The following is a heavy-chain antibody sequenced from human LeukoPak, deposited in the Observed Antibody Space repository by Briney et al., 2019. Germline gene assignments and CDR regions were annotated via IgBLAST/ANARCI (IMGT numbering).Heavy chain of an antibody. D-gene: IGHD1-7*01. CDR3: AKGGEELELLT. V-gene: IGHV3-23*01. CDR2: ISGSGGST. Sequence: PGGSLRLSCAASGFTFSSYGMHWVRQAPGKGLEWVSAISGSGGSTYYADSVKGRFTISRDNSKNTLYLQMNSLRAEDTAVYYCAKGGEELELLTWGQGTLVTVSS. CDR1: GFTFSSYG. J-gene: IGHJ5*02.